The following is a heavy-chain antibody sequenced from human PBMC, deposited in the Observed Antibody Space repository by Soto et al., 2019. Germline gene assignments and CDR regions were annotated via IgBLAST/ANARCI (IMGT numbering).Heavy chain of an antibody. D-gene: IGHD3-3*01. J-gene: IGHJ3*02. Sequence: GGSLRLSCAASGFTFDTYSMIWVRQAPGKGLEWVSLISSGGSAYYADSVKGRFTISRDTSKNTLSLQMNSLRAEDTAVYYCARGGWDFWSGSDAFDIWGQGTMVTVSS. CDR2: ISSGGSA. V-gene: IGHV3-66*01. CDR1: GFTFDTYS. CDR3: ARGGWDFWSGSDAFDI.